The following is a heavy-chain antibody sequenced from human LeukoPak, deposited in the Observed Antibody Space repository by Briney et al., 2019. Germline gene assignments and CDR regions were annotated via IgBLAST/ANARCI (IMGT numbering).Heavy chain of an antibody. CDR2: SIPILGIA. CDR3: AIESAFDI. V-gene: IGHV1-69*04. CDR1: GGTFSSYA. J-gene: IGHJ3*02. Sequence: SVKVSCKASGGTFSSYAISWVRQAPGQGLEWMGRSIPILGIANYAQKFQGRVTMTRNTSISTAYMELSSLRSEDTAVYYCAIESAFDIWGQGTMVTVSS.